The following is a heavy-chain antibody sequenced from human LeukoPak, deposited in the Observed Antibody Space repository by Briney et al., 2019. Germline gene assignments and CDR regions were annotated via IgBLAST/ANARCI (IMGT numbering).Heavy chain of an antibody. Sequence: ASVKVSCKASGGTFSSYAISWVRQAPGQGLEWMGGIIPIFGTANYAQKFQGRVTITTDGSTSTAYMELSSLRSEDTAVYYCARGGQDGYNSDYWGQGTLVTVSS. J-gene: IGHJ4*02. D-gene: IGHD5-24*01. CDR3: ARGGQDGYNSDY. V-gene: IGHV1-69*05. CDR1: GGTFSSYA. CDR2: IIPIFGTA.